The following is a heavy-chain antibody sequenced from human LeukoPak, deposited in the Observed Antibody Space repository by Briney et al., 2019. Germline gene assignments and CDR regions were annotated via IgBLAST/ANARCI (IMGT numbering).Heavy chain of an antibody. V-gene: IGHV3-30-3*01. CDR3: ARVARGDYYDSSGYGAFDI. CDR1: GFTFGSYA. D-gene: IGHD3-22*01. CDR2: ISYDGSNK. J-gene: IGHJ3*02. Sequence: PGGSLRLSCAASGFTFGSYAMHWVRQAPGKGLEWVAVISYDGSNKYYADSVKGRFTISRDNSKNTLYLQMNSLRAEDTAVYYCARVARGDYYDSSGYGAFDIWGQGTMVTVSS.